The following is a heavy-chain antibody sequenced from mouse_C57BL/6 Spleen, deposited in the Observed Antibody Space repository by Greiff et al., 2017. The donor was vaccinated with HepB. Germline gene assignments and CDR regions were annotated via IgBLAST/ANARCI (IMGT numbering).Heavy chain of an antibody. CDR2: IRNKANNHAT. CDR3: TRRIYYGNPYYAMDY. Sequence: EVKLMESGGGLVQPGGSMKLSCAASGFTFSDAWMDWVRQSPEKGLEWVAEIRNKANNHATYYAESVKGRFTISRDDSKSSVYLQMNSLRAEDTGIYYCTRRIYYGNPYYAMDYWGQGTSVTVSS. CDR1: GFTFSDAW. V-gene: IGHV6-6*01. D-gene: IGHD2-1*01. J-gene: IGHJ4*01.